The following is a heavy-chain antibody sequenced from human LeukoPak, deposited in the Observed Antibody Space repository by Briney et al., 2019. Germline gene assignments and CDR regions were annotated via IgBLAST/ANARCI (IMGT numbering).Heavy chain of an antibody. D-gene: IGHD3-10*01. CDR3: ASEPYGSGSFLGAFDI. CDR2: VYYSGST. Sequence: SETLSLTCTVSGGSISSSPYYWGWIRQPPGKGLEWIGSVYYSGSTSYNPPLKSRVTISVDTSKNQFSLKLSSVTAADTAVYYCASEPYGSGSFLGAFDIWGQGTMVTVSS. CDR1: GGSISSSPYY. J-gene: IGHJ3*02. V-gene: IGHV4-39*01.